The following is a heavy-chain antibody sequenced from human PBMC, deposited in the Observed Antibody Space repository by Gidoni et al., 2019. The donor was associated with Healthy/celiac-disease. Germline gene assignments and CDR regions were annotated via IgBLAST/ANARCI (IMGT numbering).Heavy chain of an antibody. Sequence: QVQLQESGPGLVKPSATLSLTCTVSGGSVSRGRYYWSWIRQPPGKGLEWIGYIYYSGSTNYNPSLKSRVTISVDTSKNQFSLKLSSVTAADTAVYYCARTLIDRDYDILTGYYSYYYMDVWGKGTTVTVSS. CDR1: GGSVSRGRYY. CDR3: ARTLIDRDYDILTGYYSYYYMDV. CDR2: IYYSGST. J-gene: IGHJ6*03. V-gene: IGHV4-61*01. D-gene: IGHD3-9*01.